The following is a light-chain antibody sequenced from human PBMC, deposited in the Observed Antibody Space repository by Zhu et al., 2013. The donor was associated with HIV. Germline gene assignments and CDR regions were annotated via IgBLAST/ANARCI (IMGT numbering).Light chain of an antibody. CDR1: QSVSSSY. CDR3: QQYGSSPRT. J-gene: IGKJ1*01. V-gene: IGKV3-20*01. CDR2: GAS. Sequence: EIVLTQSPGTASLSPGDRATLSCRASQSVSSSYLAWYQQKPGQAPRLLIYGASSRATGIPDRFSGSGSGTDFTLTISRLEPEDFAVYYCQQYGSSPRTFGQGTKVEIK.